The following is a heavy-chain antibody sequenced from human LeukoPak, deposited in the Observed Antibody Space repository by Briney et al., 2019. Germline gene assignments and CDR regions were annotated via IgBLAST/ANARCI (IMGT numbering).Heavy chain of an antibody. Sequence: ASVKVSCKASGYTFTGYYMHWVRQAPGQGLEWMGWINPNSGGTNYAQKFQGRVTMTRDTSISTAYMELSRLRSDDTAVYYCARDLYYYGSGGVPIPLDYWGQGTLVTVSS. CDR1: GYTFTGYY. CDR3: ARDLYYYGSGGVPIPLDY. V-gene: IGHV1-2*02. D-gene: IGHD3-10*01. J-gene: IGHJ4*02. CDR2: INPNSGGT.